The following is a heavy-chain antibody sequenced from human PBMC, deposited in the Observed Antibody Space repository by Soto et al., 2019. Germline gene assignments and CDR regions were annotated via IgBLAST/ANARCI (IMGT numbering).Heavy chain of an antibody. D-gene: IGHD5-12*01. Sequence: EVQLLESGGGLVQPGGSLRLSCAASGFTFSSYAMSWVRQAPGKGLEWVSAISGSGGSTYYADSVKGRFTISRDNSKNTLYLQMNSLRAEDTAVYYCAKGEGYSAYEAIVYYYGMDVWGQGTTVTVSS. CDR1: GFTFSSYA. CDR3: AKGEGYSAYEAIVYYYGMDV. CDR2: ISGSGGST. J-gene: IGHJ6*02. V-gene: IGHV3-23*01.